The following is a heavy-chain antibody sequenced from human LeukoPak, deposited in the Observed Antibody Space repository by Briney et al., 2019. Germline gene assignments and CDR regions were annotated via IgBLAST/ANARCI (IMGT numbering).Heavy chain of an antibody. D-gene: IGHD3-22*01. Sequence: SSVKVSCKASGGTFSSYAISWVRQAPGQGLEWMGGIIPIFGTANYARKFQGRVTITADESTSTAYMELSSLRSEDTAVYYCARLNYYDSSGYYYVDGIDYWGQGTLVTVSS. CDR2: IIPIFGTA. CDR3: ARLNYYDSSGYYYVDGIDY. V-gene: IGHV1-69*01. CDR1: GGTFSSYA. J-gene: IGHJ4*02.